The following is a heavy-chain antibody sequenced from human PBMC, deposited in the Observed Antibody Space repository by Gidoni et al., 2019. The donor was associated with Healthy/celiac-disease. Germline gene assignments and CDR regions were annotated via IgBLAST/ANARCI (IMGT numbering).Heavy chain of an antibody. CDR3: AKDFTRLDYYYYYMDV. CDR1: GFTFDDYA. Sequence: EVQLVESGGGLVQPGRSLRLSCAASGFTFDDYAMHWVRQAPGKGLGWVSGISWNSGSIGYADSVKGRFTISRDNAKNSLYLQMNSLRAEDTALYYCAKDFTRLDYYYYYMDVWGKGTTVTVSS. J-gene: IGHJ6*03. V-gene: IGHV3-9*01. CDR2: ISWNSGSI. D-gene: IGHD6-25*01.